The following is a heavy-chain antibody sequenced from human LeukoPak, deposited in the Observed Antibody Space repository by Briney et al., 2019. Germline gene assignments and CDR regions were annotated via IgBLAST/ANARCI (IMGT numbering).Heavy chain of an antibody. J-gene: IGHJ4*02. CDR1: GGSISSSNW. CDR3: ARVHYDSSGYYSYFDY. V-gene: IGHV4-4*02. Sequence: SETLSLTCAVSGGSISSSNWWSWVRQPPGKGLEWIGEIYHSGSTNYNPSLKSRVTISVDKSKNQFSLKLSSVTAADTAVYYCARVHYDSSGYYSYFDYWGQGTLVTVSS. D-gene: IGHD3-22*01. CDR2: IYHSGST.